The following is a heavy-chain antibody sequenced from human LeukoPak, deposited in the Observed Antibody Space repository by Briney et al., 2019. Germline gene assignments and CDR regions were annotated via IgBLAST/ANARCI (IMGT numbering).Heavy chain of an antibody. CDR3: ARGDSSSPRRYYYYYYGMDV. CDR1: GYTFTGYY. Sequence: ASVKVSYKASGYTFTGYYMHWVRQAPGQGLEWMGWINPNSGGTNYAQKFQGRVTMTRDTSISTAYMELSRLRSDDTAVYYCARGDSSSPRRYYYYYYGMDVWGQGTTVTVSS. V-gene: IGHV1-2*02. D-gene: IGHD6-6*01. J-gene: IGHJ6*02. CDR2: INPNSGGT.